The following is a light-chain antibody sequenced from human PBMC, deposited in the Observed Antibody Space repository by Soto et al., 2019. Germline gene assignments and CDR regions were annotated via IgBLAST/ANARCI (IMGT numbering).Light chain of an antibody. Sequence: DIQMTQSPSTLSASVGDRVTITCRASQSISSWLAWYQQKPGKAPKLLIYDASSLESGVPSRFSGSGSGTEFTLTISRLQPDDFATYYCQQYNSSGTFGKGNKV. CDR1: QSISSW. V-gene: IGKV1-5*01. CDR2: DAS. J-gene: IGKJ1*01. CDR3: QQYNSSGT.